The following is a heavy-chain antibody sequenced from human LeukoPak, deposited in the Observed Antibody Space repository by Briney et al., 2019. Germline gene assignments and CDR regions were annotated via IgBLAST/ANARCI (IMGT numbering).Heavy chain of an antibody. Sequence: ASVKVSCKASGYTFTSYGISWVRQAPGQGLEWMGWISAYNGNTNYAQKLQGRVTMTTDTSTSTAYMELRSLRSDDTAVHYCARGTITFGGVIVKFDYWGQGTLVTVSS. J-gene: IGHJ4*02. D-gene: IGHD3-16*02. CDR2: ISAYNGNT. V-gene: IGHV1-18*04. CDR3: ARGTITFGGVIVKFDY. CDR1: GYTFTSYG.